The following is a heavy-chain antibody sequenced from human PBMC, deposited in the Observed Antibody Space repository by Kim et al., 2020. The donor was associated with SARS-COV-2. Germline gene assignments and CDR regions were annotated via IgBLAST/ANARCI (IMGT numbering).Heavy chain of an antibody. V-gene: IGHV3-15*01. Sequence: GGSLRLSCAATGFTFSNGWMSWVRQAPGRGLEWVGRIKSNTAGGTTAFAAPVKGRFTISRDDSKNTLYLLMNSLKTEDTAVYYCTTADRSILDYWGQGTRVTVSS. CDR1: GFTFSNGW. J-gene: IGHJ4*02. CDR2: IKSNTAGGTT. CDR3: TTADRSILDY. D-gene: IGHD2-15*01.